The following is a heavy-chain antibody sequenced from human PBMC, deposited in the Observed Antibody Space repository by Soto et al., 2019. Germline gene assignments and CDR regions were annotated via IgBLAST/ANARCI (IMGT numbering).Heavy chain of an antibody. Sequence: SGPTLVNPTQTLTLACTFWRFSLSTRGVGVGWIRQPPGKALEWLALIYWDDDKRYRPSLKNRLTITKDTSENRVVLTMTNMDPVDTATYYCARRRNSNYGFDYWGQGTLVTVSS. CDR1: RFSLSTRGVG. CDR2: IYWDDDK. D-gene: IGHD4-4*01. CDR3: ARRRNSNYGFDY. J-gene: IGHJ4*02. V-gene: IGHV2-5*02.